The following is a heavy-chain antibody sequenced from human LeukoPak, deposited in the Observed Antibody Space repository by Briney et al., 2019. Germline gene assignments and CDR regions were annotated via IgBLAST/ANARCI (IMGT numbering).Heavy chain of an antibody. CDR2: ISAYNGNT. V-gene: IGHV1-18*01. Sequence: ASVKVSCKASGYTFTSYGISWVRQAPGQGLEWMGWISAYNGNTNYAQKFQGRVTMTTDTSTSTAYMELRSLTSDDTAVYYCARSFSASNWLDPWGQGTLVTVSS. CDR1: GYTFTSYG. J-gene: IGHJ5*02. CDR3: ARSFSASNWLDP.